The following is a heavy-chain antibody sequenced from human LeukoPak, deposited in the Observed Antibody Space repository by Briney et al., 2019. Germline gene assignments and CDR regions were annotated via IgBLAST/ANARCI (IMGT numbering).Heavy chain of an antibody. Sequence: GGSLRLSCAASGFTFDDYAMHWVRQAPGKGLEWVSLISGDGGSTYSANSVKGRSTISRDNSKNSLYLQMNSLRTEDTALYYCAKDIDSSWYAEYFQHWGQGTLVTVSS. CDR2: ISGDGGST. CDR1: GFTFDDYA. CDR3: AKDIDSSWYAEYFQH. V-gene: IGHV3-43*02. D-gene: IGHD6-13*01. J-gene: IGHJ1*01.